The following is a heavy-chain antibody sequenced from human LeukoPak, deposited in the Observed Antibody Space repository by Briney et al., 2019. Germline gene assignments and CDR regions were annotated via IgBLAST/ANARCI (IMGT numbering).Heavy chain of an antibody. Sequence: SETLSLTCTVYGGSISSSTYYWGWIRQPPGKGLEWIGYVYGSGYTNYNPSLKSRVTMSIDTSKNHFSLKLTSVTAADTATYYCARETSLAGSASGLGFNYWGQGILVTVSS. CDR1: GGSISSSTYY. D-gene: IGHD6-19*01. V-gene: IGHV4-61*03. CDR2: VYGSGYT. CDR3: ARETSLAGSASGLGFNY. J-gene: IGHJ4*02.